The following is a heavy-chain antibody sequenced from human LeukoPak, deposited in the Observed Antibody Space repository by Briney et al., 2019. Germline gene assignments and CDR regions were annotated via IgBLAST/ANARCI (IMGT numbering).Heavy chain of an antibody. CDR2: IYYSGST. D-gene: IGHD3-9*01. J-gene: IGHJ3*02. V-gene: IGHV4-61*01. CDR3: SRLQFDWLSPGAFDI. Sequence: SETLSRTCTVSGGSVSSGSYYWSWIRQPPGKELEWIGYIYYSGSTNYNPSLKSRVTISVDTSKNQFSLKLSSVTAADTAVYYCSRLQFDWLSPGAFDIRGQGTMVTVSS. CDR1: GGSVSSGSYY.